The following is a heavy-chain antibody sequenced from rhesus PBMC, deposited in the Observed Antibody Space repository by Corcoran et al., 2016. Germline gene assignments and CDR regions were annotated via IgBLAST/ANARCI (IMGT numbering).Heavy chain of an antibody. J-gene: IGHJ4*01. CDR1: GGSISSSY. Sequence: QLQLQESGPGLVKPSETLSVTCAVSGGSISSSYWSWIRQAPGKGLEWIGYIYGSGSSTNYNPSLKSRVTLSVDTSKNQLSLKLSSVTAADTAVYYCASGGYGSYLTTDYFDYWGQGALVTVSS. CDR2: IYGSGSST. D-gene: IGHD4-4*01. V-gene: IGHV4-169*02. CDR3: ASGGYGSYLTTDYFDY.